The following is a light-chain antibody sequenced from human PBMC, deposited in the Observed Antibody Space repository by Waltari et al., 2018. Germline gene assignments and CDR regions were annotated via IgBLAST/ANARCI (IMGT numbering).Light chain of an antibody. J-gene: IGKJ2*01. CDR1: QDIVNF. CDR2: AAS. V-gene: IGKV1-27*01. CDR3: QKYNSAPPT. Sequence: DIQMTQSPSSLSASVGHRVTITCRASQDIVNFLAWYQQKPGRVPKLLIYAASTTQLGVPSRFRGSGSGTDFTLTISSLQAEDVATYYCQKYNSAPPTFGQGTKVEIK.